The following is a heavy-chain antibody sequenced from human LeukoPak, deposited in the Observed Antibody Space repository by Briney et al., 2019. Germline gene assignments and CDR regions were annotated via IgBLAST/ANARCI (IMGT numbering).Heavy chain of an antibody. CDR1: GYTFTTYH. J-gene: IGHJ4*02. CDR2: INPSGGST. CDR3: ARDDKQGVGGTEYFDY. Sequence: ASVKVSCKASGYTFTTYHMHWVRQAPGQGLEWMGIINPSGGSTSYAQKFQGRVTMTRDMSTSTVYMELSSLRSDDTAVYYCARDDKQGVGGTEYFDYWGQGTLVTVSS. V-gene: IGHV1-46*01. D-gene: IGHD1-26*01.